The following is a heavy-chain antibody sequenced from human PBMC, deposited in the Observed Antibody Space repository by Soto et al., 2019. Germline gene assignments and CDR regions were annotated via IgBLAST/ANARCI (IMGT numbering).Heavy chain of an antibody. V-gene: IGHV2-5*02. CDR2: IYWDDDK. Sequence: QITLKESGPTLVNPTQTLTLTCTFSVFSLSTGGVGVGWIRQPPGKALEWLALIYWDDDKRYNPSLKSRLTVTKDTSKNQVVLTMTNMDLLDTATYYCAHRLSLSTTWNYGYMDVWGNGTTVTVSS. CDR1: VFSLSTGGVG. CDR3: AHRLSLSTTWNYGYMDV. J-gene: IGHJ6*03. D-gene: IGHD3-16*01.